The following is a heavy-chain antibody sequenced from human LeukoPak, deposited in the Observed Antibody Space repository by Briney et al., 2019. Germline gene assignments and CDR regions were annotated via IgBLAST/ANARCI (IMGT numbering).Heavy chain of an antibody. CDR2: ISAYNGNT. Sequence: ASVKVSCKASGYTFTSCGISWVRQAPGQGLEWMGWISAYNGNTNYAQKLQGRVTMTTDTSTSTAYMELRSLRSDDTAVYYCARDPTNTYYYDSSGQDFDYWGQGTLVTVSS. J-gene: IGHJ4*02. V-gene: IGHV1-18*01. CDR1: GYTFTSCG. D-gene: IGHD3-22*01. CDR3: ARDPTNTYYYDSSGQDFDY.